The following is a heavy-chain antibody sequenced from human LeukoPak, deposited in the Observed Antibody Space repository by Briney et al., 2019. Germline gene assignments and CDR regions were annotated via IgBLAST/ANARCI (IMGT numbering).Heavy chain of an antibody. D-gene: IGHD2-15*01. J-gene: IGHJ3*02. CDR3: ARRTRELGYCSGGSCYHDAFDI. V-gene: IGHV1-8*01. CDR2: MNPNRGNK. CDR1: GYTFTSYD. Sequence: ASVKVSCKASGYTFTSYDINWLRQATGQAIEWMGWMNPNRGNKDYPQKFQGRVTMIRNTSISTAYMELSRLRSEDTAVSYCARRTRELGYCSGGSCYHDAFDIWGQGTMVTVSS.